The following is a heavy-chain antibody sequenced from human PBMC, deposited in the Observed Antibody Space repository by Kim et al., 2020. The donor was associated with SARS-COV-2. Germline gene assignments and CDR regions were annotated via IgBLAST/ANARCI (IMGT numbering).Heavy chain of an antibody. CDR1: GYTFTSYA. D-gene: IGHD2-2*01. Sequence: ASVKVSCKASGYTFTSYAMNWVRQAPGQGLEWMGWINTNTGNPTYAQGFTGRFVFSLDTSVSTAYLQISSLKAEDTAVYYCARDRVVPAAMYYYYYGMDVWGQGTTVTVSS. CDR2: INTNTGNP. V-gene: IGHV7-4-1*02. CDR3: ARDRVVPAAMYYYYYGMDV. J-gene: IGHJ6*02.